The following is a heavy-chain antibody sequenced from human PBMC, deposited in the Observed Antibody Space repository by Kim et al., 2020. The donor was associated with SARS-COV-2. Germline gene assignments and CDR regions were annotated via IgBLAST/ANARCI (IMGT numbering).Heavy chain of an antibody. CDR2: IKADGSAR. CDR3: ARNSERSNNWPDVFDF. V-gene: IGHV3-7*01. D-gene: IGHD1-26*01. Sequence: GGSLRLYCAASGFIFSNYWMTWVRQAPGKGLEWVANIKADGSARYYVETVKGRFTISRDNAKNSVYLQMNSLRAEDTAVYYCARNSERSNNWPDVFDFWGQGTLVSVSS. J-gene: IGHJ4*02. CDR1: GFIFSNYW.